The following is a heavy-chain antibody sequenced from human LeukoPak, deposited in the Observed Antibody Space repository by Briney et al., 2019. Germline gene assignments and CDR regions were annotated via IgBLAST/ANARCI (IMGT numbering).Heavy chain of an antibody. J-gene: IGHJ3*02. D-gene: IGHD3-22*01. Sequence: GGSLRLSCAASLFTFSSYSMNWVRQAPGKGLEWVSSISSSSYIYYADSVKGRFTISRDNAKNSLYLQMNSLRAEDTAVYYCARDLYYDNSGYPITIWGQGTMVTVAS. CDR2: ISSSSYI. CDR1: LFTFSSYS. V-gene: IGHV3-21*01. CDR3: ARDLYYDNSGYPITI.